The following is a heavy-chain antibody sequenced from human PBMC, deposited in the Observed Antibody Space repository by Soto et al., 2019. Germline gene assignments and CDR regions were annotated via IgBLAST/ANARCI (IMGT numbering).Heavy chain of an antibody. Sequence: GASVKVSCKASGYTFTSYGISWVRQAPGQGLEWMGWISAYNGNTNYAQKLQGRVTMTTDTSTSTAYMELRSLRSEDTAVYYCAATLDSSSGSGYYGMDVWGQGTTVTVSS. CDR2: ISAYNGNT. D-gene: IGHD6-6*01. J-gene: IGHJ6*02. CDR1: GYTFTSYG. CDR3: AATLDSSSGSGYYGMDV. V-gene: IGHV1-18*01.